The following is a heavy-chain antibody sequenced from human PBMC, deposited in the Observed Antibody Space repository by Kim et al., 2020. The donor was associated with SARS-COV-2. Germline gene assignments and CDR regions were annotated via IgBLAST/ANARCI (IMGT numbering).Heavy chain of an antibody. CDR2: IYYSGST. D-gene: IGHD5-18*01. V-gene: IGHV4-31*03. CDR3: ARDPVDTAMDQGMGFDY. J-gene: IGHJ4*02. Sequence: SETLSLTCTVSGGSISSGGYYWSWIRQHPGKGLEWIGYIYYSGSTYYNPSLKSRVTISVDTSKNQFSLKLSSVTAADTAVYYCARDPVDTAMDQGMGFDYWGQGTLVTVSS. CDR1: GGSISSGGYY.